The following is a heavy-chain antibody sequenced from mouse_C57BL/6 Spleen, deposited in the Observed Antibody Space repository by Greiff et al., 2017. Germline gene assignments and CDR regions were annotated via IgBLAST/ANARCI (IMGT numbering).Heavy chain of an antibody. D-gene: IGHD2-4*01. J-gene: IGHJ2*01. CDR1: GYTFTDYY. Sequence: VQLQQSGAELVRPGASVKLSCKASGYTFTDYYINWVKQRPGQGLEWIARIYPGSGNTYYNEKFKGKATLTADKSSSTAYMELRSLTSEDSAVYFCARGDDYDYFDYWGQGTTLTVSS. CDR3: ARGDDYDYFDY. V-gene: IGHV1-76*01. CDR2: IYPGSGNT.